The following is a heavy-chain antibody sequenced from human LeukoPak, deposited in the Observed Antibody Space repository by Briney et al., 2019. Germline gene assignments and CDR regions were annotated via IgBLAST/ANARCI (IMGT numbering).Heavy chain of an antibody. V-gene: IGHV3-74*01. J-gene: IGHJ4*02. CDR3: AVPVTTTTAADY. D-gene: IGHD4-17*01. CDR1: GFTFSSYW. CDR2: IDTDGSNT. Sequence: GGSLRLSCAASGFTFSSYWMHWVRQAPGKGLVWVSRIDTDGSNTAYADSVKGRFTISRDNAKNTLYLQMNSLRAEDTAVYYCAVPVTTTTAADYWGQGTLVTVSS.